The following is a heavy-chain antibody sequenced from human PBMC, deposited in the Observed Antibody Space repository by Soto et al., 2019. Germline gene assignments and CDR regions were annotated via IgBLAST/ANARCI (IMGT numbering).Heavy chain of an antibody. CDR1: GFTFSSYA. CDR2: ISVSVGST. CDR3: AKVERAVAGIID. V-gene: IGHV3-23*01. J-gene: IGHJ4*02. D-gene: IGHD6-19*01. Sequence: EVQLLESGGGLVQPGGSLRLSCAASGFTFSSYATSWVRQAPGKGLDWVSAISVSVGSTYYADSVKGRFTISRDNSKNTLYLQMNSLRAEDTAVYYCAKVERAVAGIIDWGQGTLVTVSS.